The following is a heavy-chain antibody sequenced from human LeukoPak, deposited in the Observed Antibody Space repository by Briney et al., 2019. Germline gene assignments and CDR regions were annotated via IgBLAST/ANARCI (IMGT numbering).Heavy chain of an antibody. Sequence: ASVKVSCKVSGYTLTELSMHWVRQAPGKGLEWMGGFDPEDGETIYAQKFQGRVTMTEDTSTDTAYMELSSLRSEDTDVYYCATDRWGDRRFDYWGQGPLVTVSS. CDR3: ATDRWGDRRFDY. D-gene: IGHD2-21*02. CDR1: GYTLTELS. CDR2: FDPEDGET. V-gene: IGHV1-24*01. J-gene: IGHJ4*02.